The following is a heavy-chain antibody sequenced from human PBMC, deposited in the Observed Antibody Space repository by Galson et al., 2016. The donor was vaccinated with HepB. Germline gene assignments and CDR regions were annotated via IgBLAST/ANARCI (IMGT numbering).Heavy chain of an antibody. J-gene: IGHJ4*02. V-gene: IGHV3-7*01. Sequence: SLRLSCAASGFTFSSYWMSWVRQAPGKGLEWVANIKEDGSEKYYVDSVKGRSTISRHNAKNSLYLQMNSLRAEDTAVYYCTGRRSEAARDYWGQGTLVTVSS. CDR2: IKEDGSEK. CDR1: GFTFSSYW. D-gene: IGHD6-6*01. CDR3: TGRRSEAARDY.